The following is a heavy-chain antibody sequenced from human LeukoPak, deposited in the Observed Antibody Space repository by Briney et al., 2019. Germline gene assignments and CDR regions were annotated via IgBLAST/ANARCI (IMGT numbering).Heavy chain of an antibody. J-gene: IGHJ4*02. Sequence: PSETLSLTCTVSGGSFSSSNYNWGWIRQPPGKGLEWIGSIYYSGSTYYNPSLKSRVTISVDTSKNQFSLKLSSVTAADTAVYYCARDRGWLVPFDYWGQGTLVTVSS. CDR3: ARDRGWLVPFDY. D-gene: IGHD6-19*01. CDR1: GGSFSSSNYN. CDR2: IYYSGST. V-gene: IGHV4-39*07.